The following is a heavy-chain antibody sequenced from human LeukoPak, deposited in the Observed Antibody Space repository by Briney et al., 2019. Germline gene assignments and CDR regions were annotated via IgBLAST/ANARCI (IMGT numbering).Heavy chain of an antibody. Sequence: SETLSLTCAVYGGSFSGYYWSWIRQHPGKGLEWIGEINHSGSTNYNPSLKSRVTISVDTSKNQFSLKLSSVTAADTAVYYCARVRGYCSSTSCYAPLYYYYYGMDVWGQGTTVTVSS. V-gene: IGHV4-34*01. D-gene: IGHD2-2*01. CDR2: INHSGST. J-gene: IGHJ6*02. CDR3: ARVRGYCSSTSCYAPLYYYYYGMDV. CDR1: GGSFSGYY.